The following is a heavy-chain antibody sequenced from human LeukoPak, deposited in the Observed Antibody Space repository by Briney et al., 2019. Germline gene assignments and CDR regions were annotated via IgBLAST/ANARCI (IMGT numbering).Heavy chain of an antibody. D-gene: IGHD3-22*01. CDR3: ARDRRITMTYYYFDY. J-gene: IGHJ4*02. Sequence: SETLSLTCTVSGGSISSSTYYWGWIRQSPGKGLEWIGSVHYSGGSYYNPSLKSRVTISVDTSKNQFSLKLSSVTAADTAVYYCARDRRITMTYYYFDYWGQGTLVTVSS. CDR2: VHYSGGS. CDR1: GGSISSSTYY. V-gene: IGHV4-39*07.